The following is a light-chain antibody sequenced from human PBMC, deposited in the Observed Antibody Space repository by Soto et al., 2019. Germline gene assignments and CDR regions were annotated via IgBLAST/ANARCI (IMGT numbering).Light chain of an antibody. CDR2: DVT. CDR3: SSYTSRSTVV. V-gene: IGLV2-14*03. CDR1: SSDVGGFNY. Sequence: QPVLTQPASVSGSPGQSITISCTGTSSDVGGFNYVSWYQHQPGKAPRLMIYDVTNRPSGVSDRLSGSKSGNTASLTISGLRAEDEGDYYCSSYTSRSTVVFGGGTKLTVL. J-gene: IGLJ2*01.